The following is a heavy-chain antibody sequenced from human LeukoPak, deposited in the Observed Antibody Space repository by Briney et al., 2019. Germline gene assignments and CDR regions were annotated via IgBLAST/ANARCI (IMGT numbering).Heavy chain of an antibody. CDR1: GYTFTAYY. CDR2: NNPNSGDT. V-gene: IGHV1-2*06. Sequence: ASVKVSCKASGYTFTAYYMHWVRQAPGQGREWMGRNNPNSGDTKYAQNFQGRVTMTRDTSISTAYMDLSTLRSDDTAVYYCASEAAAASRGDGLDVWGQGTTVTVSS. J-gene: IGHJ6*02. CDR3: ASEAAAASRGDGLDV. D-gene: IGHD6-13*01.